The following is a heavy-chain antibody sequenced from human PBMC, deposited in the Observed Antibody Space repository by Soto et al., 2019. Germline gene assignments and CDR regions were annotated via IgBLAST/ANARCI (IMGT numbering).Heavy chain of an antibody. J-gene: IGHJ6*02. Sequence: QVQLVQSGAEVKKPGASVKVSCKASGYTFTSYGISWVRQAPGQGLEWMGWISAYNGNTNYAQKPQGRGTMTTDTSTSTAYMELRSLRSDDTAVYYCAREGVESSGWYLPSSGYYYYGMDVWGQGTTVTVSS. D-gene: IGHD6-19*01. CDR2: ISAYNGNT. CDR1: GYTFTSYG. CDR3: AREGVESSGWYLPSSGYYYYGMDV. V-gene: IGHV1-18*01.